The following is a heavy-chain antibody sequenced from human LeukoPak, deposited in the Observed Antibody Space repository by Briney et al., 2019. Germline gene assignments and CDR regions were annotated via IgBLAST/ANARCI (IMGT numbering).Heavy chain of an antibody. CDR1: GFTFSTYA. CDR2: ISGTGYQT. Sequence: GGALGLSCAASGFTFSTYALSRVRQAPGKGLEWVSLISGTGYQTDYADSVKGRFTISRDNSKNTLYLQMNSLKAEDTAVYYCAKHLRTNFWFFDHWGQGTLVTVSS. D-gene: IGHD3-9*01. V-gene: IGHV3-23*01. CDR3: AKHLRTNFWFFDH. J-gene: IGHJ4*02.